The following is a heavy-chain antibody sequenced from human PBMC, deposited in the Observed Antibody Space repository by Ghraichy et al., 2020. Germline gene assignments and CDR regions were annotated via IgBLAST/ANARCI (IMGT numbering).Heavy chain of an antibody. Sequence: SETLSLTCTVSGGSISSYYWSWIRQPPGKGLEWIGYIYYSGSTNYNPSLKSRVTISVDTSKNQFSLKLSSVTAADTAVYYCARHSGSYYSENHFDYWGQGTLVTVSS. D-gene: IGHD1-26*01. CDR1: GGSISSYY. J-gene: IGHJ4*02. V-gene: IGHV4-59*08. CDR3: ARHSGSYYSENHFDY. CDR2: IYYSGST.